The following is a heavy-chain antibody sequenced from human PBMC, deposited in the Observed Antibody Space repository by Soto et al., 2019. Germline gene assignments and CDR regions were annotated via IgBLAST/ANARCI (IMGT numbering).Heavy chain of an antibody. J-gene: IGHJ3*02. V-gene: IGHV1-2*04. CDR1: GYTFTGYY. Sequence: ASVKVSCKASGYTFTGYYMHWVRQAPGQGLEWMGWINPNSGGTNYAQKFQGWVTMTRDTSISTAYLELSRLRSDDTAVYYCAIDQTVTRGGSAFDIWGQGTMVTVSS. CDR3: AIDQTVTRGGSAFDI. CDR2: INPNSGGT. D-gene: IGHD4-17*01.